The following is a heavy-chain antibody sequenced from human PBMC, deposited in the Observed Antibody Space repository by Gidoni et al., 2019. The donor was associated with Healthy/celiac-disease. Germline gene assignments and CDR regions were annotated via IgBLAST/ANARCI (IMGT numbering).Heavy chain of an antibody. D-gene: IGHD3-10*01. CDR2: IKSKTDGGTT. V-gene: IGHV3-15*01. J-gene: IGHJ4*02. Sequence: EVQLVESGGGLVKPGGSLRLPWSASEFPFSNAWMSWVRQAPGKGLEWVGRIKSKTDGGTTDYAAPVKGRFTISRDDSKNTLYLQMNSLKTEDTAVYYCTTDHRLRGVPKWGQGTLVTVSS. CDR1: EFPFSNAW. CDR3: TTDHRLRGVPK.